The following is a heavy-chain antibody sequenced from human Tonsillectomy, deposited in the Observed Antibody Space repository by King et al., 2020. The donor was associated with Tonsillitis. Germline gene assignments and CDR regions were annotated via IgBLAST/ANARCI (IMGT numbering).Heavy chain of an antibody. J-gene: IGHJ4*02. CDR1: GYTFTSYD. CDR3: ARGQWGSGWPDY. D-gene: IGHD6-19*01. CDR2: MNLNSGNT. Sequence: VQLVESGAEVKKPGASVKVSCTASGYTFTSYDVNWVRQATGQGLEWMGWMNLNSGNTGCAQKFQGRVTTTSNTSISTAYMELSSLRSEDTAVYYCARGQWGSGWPDYWGQGTLVTVSS. V-gene: IGHV1-8*01.